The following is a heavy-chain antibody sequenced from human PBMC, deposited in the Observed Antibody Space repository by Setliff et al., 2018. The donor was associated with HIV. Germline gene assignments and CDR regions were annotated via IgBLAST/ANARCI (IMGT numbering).Heavy chain of an antibody. V-gene: IGHV1-18*01. CDR3: ARGYSPVAVSAIRWFDP. CDR2: ISASNGNT. D-gene: IGHD2-21*02. J-gene: IGHJ5*02. Sequence: ASVKVSCKASGYTFINYHIIWVRQAPGQGLEWVGSISASNGNTNYTQGRVTISVDTSKKQFSLKLSFVTVADTAVYYCARGYSPVAVSAIRWFDPWGQGTLVTVSS. CDR1: GYTFINYH.